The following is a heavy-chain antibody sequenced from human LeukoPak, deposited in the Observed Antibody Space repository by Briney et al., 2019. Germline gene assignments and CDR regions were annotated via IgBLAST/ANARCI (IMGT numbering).Heavy chain of an antibody. Sequence: ASVKVSCKASGYTFTSYYMHWVRQAPGQGLEWMGIINPSGGSTSYAQKFQGRVTMTRDMSTSTVYMELSSLRSEDTAVYYCARTRIDYYYYKDVWGQGTLVTVSS. D-gene: IGHD2/OR15-2a*01. CDR2: INPSGGST. CDR3: ARTRIDYYYYKDV. J-gene: IGHJ6*03. CDR1: GYTFTSYY. V-gene: IGHV1-46*01.